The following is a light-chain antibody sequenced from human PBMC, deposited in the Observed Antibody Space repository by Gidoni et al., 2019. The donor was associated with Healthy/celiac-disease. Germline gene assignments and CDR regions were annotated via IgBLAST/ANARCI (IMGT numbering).Light chain of an antibody. CDR3: QQYNSYSPIT. CDR2: KAS. J-gene: IGKJ5*01. CDR1: QSISSW. Sequence: DIQMTQSPSTLSASIGDRVTITGRASQSISSWVAWYQQKPGKAPNLLIYKASSLESGVPSRFSGSGSGTEFTLTISSLQPDDFATYFCQQYNSYSPITFGQGTRLEIK. V-gene: IGKV1-5*03.